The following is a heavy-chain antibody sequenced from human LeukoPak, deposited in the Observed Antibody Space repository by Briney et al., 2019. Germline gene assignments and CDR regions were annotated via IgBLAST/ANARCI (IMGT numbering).Heavy chain of an antibody. Sequence: PSETLSLTCTVSGGSISSSSFYWGWIRQPPGKGLEWIGSIYYSGSTYYNPSLKSRVTISVDTSKNQFSLKLSSVTAADTAVYYCARQRYYYDSSGPFDYWGQGTLVTVSS. CDR2: IYYSGST. CDR1: GGSISSSSFY. CDR3: ARQRYYYDSSGPFDY. J-gene: IGHJ4*02. D-gene: IGHD3-22*01. V-gene: IGHV4-39*07.